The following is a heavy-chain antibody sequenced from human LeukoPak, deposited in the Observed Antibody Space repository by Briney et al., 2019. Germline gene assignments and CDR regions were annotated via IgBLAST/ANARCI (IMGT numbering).Heavy chain of an antibody. Sequence: PGGSLRLSCSASGFTFSNYAMHWVRQAPGKGLEYVSGINDNGGTTHYADSVKGRFTISRDDSKNTLYLQMRGLRTDDTAMYHCVKDLSGSYAFDYWGQGTLVTVSS. CDR1: GFTFSNYA. J-gene: IGHJ4*02. CDR3: VKDLSGSYAFDY. CDR2: INDNGGTT. V-gene: IGHV3-64D*09. D-gene: IGHD1-26*01.